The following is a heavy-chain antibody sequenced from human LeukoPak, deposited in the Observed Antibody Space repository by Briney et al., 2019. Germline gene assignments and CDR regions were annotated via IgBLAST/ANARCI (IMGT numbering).Heavy chain of an antibody. CDR3: ARDRSWLFDY. Sequence: SQTLSLTCALSGDIFSSSTAAWDWIRQSPARGLEWLGRTYYRAKLYNDYAVSVKGRISINSDTSKNQFSLQLNSVTPEDTAVYYCARDRSWLFDYWGQGTLVTVSS. J-gene: IGHJ4*02. CDR1: GDIFSSSTAA. D-gene: IGHD6-13*01. CDR2: TYYRAKLYN. V-gene: IGHV6-1*01.